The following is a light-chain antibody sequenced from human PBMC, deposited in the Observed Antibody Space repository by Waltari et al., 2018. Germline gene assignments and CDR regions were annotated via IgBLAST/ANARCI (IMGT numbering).Light chain of an antibody. V-gene: IGLV7-46*01. CDR1: TGAVTSGHY. J-gene: IGLJ2*01. Sequence: QAVVTQEPPLTVSPGGTVTLTCYSSTGAVTSGHYPYWVQQKPGQAPRTLIYDTSDKHSWTPARFAGSLLGGKAALTLSGAQPEDEAEYYCLLSYSDTRVVGGGTKLTVL. CDR3: LLSYSDTRV. CDR2: DTS.